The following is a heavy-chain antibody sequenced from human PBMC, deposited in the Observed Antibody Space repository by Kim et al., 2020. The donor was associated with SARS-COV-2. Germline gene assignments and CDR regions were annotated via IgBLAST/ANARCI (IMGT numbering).Heavy chain of an antibody. V-gene: IGHV1-46*01. CDR2: INPGSGST. CDR3: ARDGAGGRIGVAGTGYDY. J-gene: IGHJ4*02. CDR1: GYTFTNYY. D-gene: IGHD6-19*01. Sequence: ASVKVSCRASGYTFTNYYIHWVRQAPGQGLEWMGVINPGSGSTTYAQNFQGRVAMTRDTSTTTVYMELTSLRSEDMAIYYCARDGAGGRIGVAGTGYDYWGQGTPVTVSS.